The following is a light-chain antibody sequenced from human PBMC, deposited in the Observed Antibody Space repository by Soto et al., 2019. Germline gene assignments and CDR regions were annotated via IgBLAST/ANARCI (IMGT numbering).Light chain of an antibody. CDR1: STDVGGHYY. CDR2: DVT. V-gene: IGLV2-14*03. J-gene: IGLJ2*01. Sequence: QSVLTQPASVSGSPGQSITISCTGTSTDVGGHYYVSWYQQHPGKAPKLIIYDVTDQPSGVSHRFSGSKSGNTASLTISGLQAEDEADYYCTSYTSTNSYVAVGGGTKLTVL. CDR3: TSYTSTNSYVA.